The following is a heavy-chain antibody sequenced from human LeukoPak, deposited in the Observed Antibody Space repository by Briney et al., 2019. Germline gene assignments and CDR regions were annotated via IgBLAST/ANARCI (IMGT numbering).Heavy chain of an antibody. Sequence: PSETLSLTCTVSGYSISSGYYWGWIRQPPGKGLEWVGSIYHSGSTYYNPSLKSRVTISVDTSKNQFSLKLSSVTAADTAVYYCARGGVASYGDYVRWFDPWGQGTLVTVSS. CDR1: GYSISSGYY. CDR2: IYHSGST. D-gene: IGHD4-17*01. CDR3: ARGGVASYGDYVRWFDP. J-gene: IGHJ5*02. V-gene: IGHV4-38-2*02.